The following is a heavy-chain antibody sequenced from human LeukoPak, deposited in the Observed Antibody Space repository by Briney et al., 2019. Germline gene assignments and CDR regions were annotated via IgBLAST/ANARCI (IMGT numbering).Heavy chain of an antibody. V-gene: IGHV3-15*01. CDR3: TTEGGMEWELLSIRTAFDI. CDR2: IKSKTDGGTT. D-gene: IGHD1-26*01. Sequence: GGSLRLSCAASGFTFSNAWMSWVRQAPGKGLEWVGRIKSKTDGGTTDYAAPVKGRFTISRDDSKNTLYLQMNSLKTEDTAVYYCTTEGGMEWELLSIRTAFDIWGQGTMVTVSS. J-gene: IGHJ3*02. CDR1: GFTFSNAW.